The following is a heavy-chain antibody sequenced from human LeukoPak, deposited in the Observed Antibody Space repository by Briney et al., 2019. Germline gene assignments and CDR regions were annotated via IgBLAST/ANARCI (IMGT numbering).Heavy chain of an antibody. CDR3: ASVDPLRPFDP. Sequence: GGSLRLSCAASGYTFTGYYMPGVRQAPGQGREGMGWINPNRVGTNYAQKFQGRVTMTRDTSISTAYMELSRLTSDDTAVYYCASVDPLRPFDPWGQGTLVTVSS. V-gene: IGHV1-2*02. CDR2: INPNRVGT. J-gene: IGHJ5*02. CDR1: GYTFTGYY. D-gene: IGHD3-16*02.